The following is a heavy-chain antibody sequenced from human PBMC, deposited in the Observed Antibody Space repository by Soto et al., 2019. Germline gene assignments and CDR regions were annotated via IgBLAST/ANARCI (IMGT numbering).Heavy chain of an antibody. J-gene: IGHJ6*02. Sequence: QVQLVQSGAEVKKPGASVKVSCKASGFTFTGYYIHWVRQAPGQGLEWMGWINVNSGGTDYAQKFQGRVTMTRDTSISTAYMELSSLRSDDTAVYYCARGGKERFRGPGMDVWGQGTTVTVSS. CDR3: ARGGKERFRGPGMDV. CDR2: INVNSGGT. D-gene: IGHD1-1*01. CDR1: GFTFTGYY. V-gene: IGHV1-2*02.